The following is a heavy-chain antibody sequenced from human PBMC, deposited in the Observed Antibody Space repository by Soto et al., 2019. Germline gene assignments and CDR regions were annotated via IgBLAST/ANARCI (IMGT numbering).Heavy chain of an antibody. CDR1: GYTFTGYY. CDR3: ARSLTEQQLPNGDAFDI. Sequence: ASVKVSCKSSGYTFTGYYIHWVRQAPGQGLEWMGGINPNNGGTNYAQKFQGWVTMTRDTSISTVYMEMSRLRSDDTAVYYCARSLTEQQLPNGDAFDIWGQGTMVTVSS. V-gene: IGHV1-2*04. CDR2: INPNNGGT. D-gene: IGHD6-13*01. J-gene: IGHJ3*02.